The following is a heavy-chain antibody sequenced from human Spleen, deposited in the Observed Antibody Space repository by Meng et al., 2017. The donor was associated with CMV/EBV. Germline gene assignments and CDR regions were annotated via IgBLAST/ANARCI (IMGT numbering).Heavy chain of an antibody. D-gene: IGHD2-2*01. CDR2: IHHSGST. V-gene: IGHV4-34*01. CDR1: SAFY. J-gene: IGHJ2*01. Sequence: SAFYWSWIRPPPGQGLEWIGEIHHSGSTNYNPSLKSRVTISVDTSKNQFSLKLSSVTAADTAVYYCARGQPGYCSSTSCSRGGYFDLWGRGTLVTVSS. CDR3: ARGQPGYCSSTSCSRGGYFDL.